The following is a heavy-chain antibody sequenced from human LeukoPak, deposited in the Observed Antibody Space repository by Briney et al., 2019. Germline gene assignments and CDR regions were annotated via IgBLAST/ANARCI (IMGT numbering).Heavy chain of an antibody. V-gene: IGHV3-21*01. J-gene: IGHJ6*03. Sequence: GGSLRLSCAASGFTFSSYSMNWVRQAPGKGLEWVSSISSSSSYIYYADSVKGRFTISRDNAKNSLYLQMNSLRAEDTAVYYCARVSSSWYYYYMDVWGXXTTVTVSS. D-gene: IGHD6-13*01. CDR3: ARVSSSWYYYYMDV. CDR1: GFTFSSYS. CDR2: ISSSSSYI.